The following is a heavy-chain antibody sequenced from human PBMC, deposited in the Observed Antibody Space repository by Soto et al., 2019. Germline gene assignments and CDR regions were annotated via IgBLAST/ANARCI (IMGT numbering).Heavy chain of an antibody. V-gene: IGHV4-31*03. Sequence: SETLSLTCTVSGGSISSGGYYWSWIRQHPGKGLEWIGYIYYSGSTYYNPSLKSRVTISVDTSKNQFSLKLSSVTAADTAVYYCARGNWNSPFDYWGQGTLVTVSS. CDR2: IYYSGST. CDR1: GGSISSGGYY. J-gene: IGHJ4*02. D-gene: IGHD1-1*01. CDR3: ARGNWNSPFDY.